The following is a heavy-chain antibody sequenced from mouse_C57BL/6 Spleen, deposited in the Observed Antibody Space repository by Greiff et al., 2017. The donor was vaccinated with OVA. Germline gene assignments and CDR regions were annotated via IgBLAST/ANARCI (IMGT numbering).Heavy chain of an antibody. CDR3: ARDYGSSYGFDD. J-gene: IGHJ2*01. CDR1: GYTFTSYT. CDR2: INPSSGYT. V-gene: IGHV1-4*01. Sequence: SGAELARPGASVKMSCKASGYTFTSYTMHWVKQRPGQGLEWIGYINPSSGYTKYNQKFKDKATLTADKSSSTAYMQLSSLTSEDSAVDYCARDYGSSYGFDDWGQGTTLTVSS. D-gene: IGHD1-1*01.